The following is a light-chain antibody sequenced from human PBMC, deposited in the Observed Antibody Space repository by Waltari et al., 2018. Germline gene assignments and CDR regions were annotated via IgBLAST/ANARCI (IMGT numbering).Light chain of an antibody. CDR2: WAS. J-gene: IGKJ2*01. CDR3: HQYYSSPHT. CDR1: QTVLHNSNNKNY. V-gene: IGKV4-1*01. Sequence: DIVLTQSPDSLAVSLGERATIHCKSSQTVLHNSNNKNYLAWFQQKPGQPPKLRIYWASTRESGVPDRFSGSGSGTDFTLTISGLQAEDVAVYYCHQYYSSPHTFGQGTKLEIK.